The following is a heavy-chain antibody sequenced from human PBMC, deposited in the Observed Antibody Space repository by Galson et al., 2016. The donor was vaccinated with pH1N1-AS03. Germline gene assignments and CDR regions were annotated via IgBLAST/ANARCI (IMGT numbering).Heavy chain of an antibody. Sequence: LSLTCAVSGGSISTGSYYWGWIRQPPGKGLEWVGSFYRGGSTYYNPSLKSRVSISVDTSKNQFSLRLSSVTDADTAVYYCARAYGYGDYGIDYWGQGTLVTVSS. CDR3: ARAYGYGDYGIDY. J-gene: IGHJ4*02. D-gene: IGHD4-17*01. CDR2: FYRGGST. CDR1: GGSISTGSYY. V-gene: IGHV4-39*01.